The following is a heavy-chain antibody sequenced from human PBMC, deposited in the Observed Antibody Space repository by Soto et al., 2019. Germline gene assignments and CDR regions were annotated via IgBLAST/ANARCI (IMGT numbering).Heavy chain of an antibody. CDR2: IYTSGTT. J-gene: IGHJ6*02. Sequence: SETLSLTCTVSGGSIRSYYWSWIRQPAGKALEWVGRIYTSGTTNYNPSLKSRVTILLDTPKNQFSLKLSSVTAADTAVYYCAREGASGFGMDVWGRGTTVTVSS. D-gene: IGHD3-3*01. CDR3: AREGASGFGMDV. V-gene: IGHV4-4*07. CDR1: GGSIRSYY.